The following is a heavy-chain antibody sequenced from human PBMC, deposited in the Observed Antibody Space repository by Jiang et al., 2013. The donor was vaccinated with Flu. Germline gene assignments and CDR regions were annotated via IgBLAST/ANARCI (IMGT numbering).Heavy chain of an antibody. CDR1: GYTFTSYA. CDR3: AREGYYFDTTGSPRSHGLDV. Sequence: GSELKKPGASVKVSCKASGYTFTSYAMNWVRQAPGQGLEWMGWINTKTGDPTYAQAFTGRFVFSSDTSVSTAYLHISGLKAEDTAVYYCAREGYYFDTTGSPRSHGLDVWGQGTAVTVSS. V-gene: IGHV7-4-1*02. CDR2: INTKTGDP. J-gene: IGHJ6*02. D-gene: IGHD3-22*01.